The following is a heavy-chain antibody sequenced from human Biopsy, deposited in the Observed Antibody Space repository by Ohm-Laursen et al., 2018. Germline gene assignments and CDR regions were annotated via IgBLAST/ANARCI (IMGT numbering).Heavy chain of an antibody. CDR2: MSRNNGFI. Sequence: SLRLYCAAAGFKFDDYAMHWVRQTPGKGLEWVSGMSRNNGFIGYADSVRGRFTISRDNGQNSLYLQMNNLITKDTAVYYCARDISPSTFPENTLDIWGQGTMVTVSS. J-gene: IGHJ3*02. V-gene: IGHV3-9*01. D-gene: IGHD2/OR15-2a*01. CDR1: GFKFDDYA. CDR3: ARDISPSTFPENTLDI.